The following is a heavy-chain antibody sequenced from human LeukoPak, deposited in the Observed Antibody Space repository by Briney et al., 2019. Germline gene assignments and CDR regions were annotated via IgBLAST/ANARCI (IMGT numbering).Heavy chain of an antibody. J-gene: IGHJ5*02. CDR2: IYYSGST. Sequence: SQTLSLTCTVSGGSISSYYWSWIRQPPGRGLEWIGYIYYSGSTNYNPSLKSRVTISVDTSKNQFSLKLSSVTAADTAVYYCARAGQQLDNWFDPWGQGTLVTVSS. D-gene: IGHD6-13*01. V-gene: IGHV4-59*01. CDR3: ARAGQQLDNWFDP. CDR1: GGSISSYY.